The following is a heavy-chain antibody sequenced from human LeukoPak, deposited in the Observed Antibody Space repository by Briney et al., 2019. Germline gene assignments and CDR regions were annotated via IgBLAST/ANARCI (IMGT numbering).Heavy chain of an antibody. CDR1: GVSFSGYY. CDR2: INHSGST. J-gene: IGHJ3*02. CDR3: AEGYYDSSGDAFDI. V-gene: IGHV4-34*01. D-gene: IGHD3-22*01. Sequence: PSETLSLTCAVYGVSFSGYYWSWIRQPPGKGLEWIGEINHSGSTNYNTSLKSRVTISVDTSKNQFSLKLSSVTAADTAVYYCAEGYYDSSGDAFDIWGQGTMVTVSS.